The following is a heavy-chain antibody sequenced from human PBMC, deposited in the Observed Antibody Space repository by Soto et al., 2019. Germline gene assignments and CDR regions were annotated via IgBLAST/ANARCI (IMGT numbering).Heavy chain of an antibody. D-gene: IGHD2-21*02. J-gene: IGHJ4*02. Sequence: LDTLSLTCTFSGFSINSRSYYWDWIRQSPGKGLEWIGSIYYSGSTYYNPSLKSRVAMSVDTSKNQFSLKLRSVSAADTAVYYCARQRTSVVTQAYFDDWGQGSLVTVSS. V-gene: IGHV4-39*01. CDR2: IYYSGST. CDR1: GFSINSRSYY. CDR3: ARQRTSVVTQAYFDD.